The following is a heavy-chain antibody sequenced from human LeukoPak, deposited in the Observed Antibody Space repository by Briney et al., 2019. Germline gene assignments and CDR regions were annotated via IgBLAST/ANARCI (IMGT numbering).Heavy chain of an antibody. V-gene: IGHV4-34*01. J-gene: IGHJ4*02. CDR1: GFTFSSYS. D-gene: IGHD3-16*02. Sequence: AGGSLRLSCAASGFTFSSYSMNWVRQAPGKGLEWIGEIHHDGRINYNPSLKSRVTLSVDKSKNQFSLRLNSVTAADTAMYYCARSHDHLWGNYPDYWGQGTLVTVSS. CDR2: IHHDGRI. CDR3: ARSHDHLWGNYPDY.